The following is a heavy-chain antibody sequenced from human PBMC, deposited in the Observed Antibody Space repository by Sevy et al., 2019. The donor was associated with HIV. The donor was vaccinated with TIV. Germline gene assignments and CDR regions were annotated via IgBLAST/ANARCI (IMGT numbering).Heavy chain of an antibody. V-gene: IGHV3-48*01. CDR2: ITTSGGTI. J-gene: IGHJ3*02. CDR1: GFTFSSYD. D-gene: IGHD3-10*01. CDR3: ARDKMRGSFDI. Sequence: GGSLRLSCAASGFTFSSYDVNWVRQAPGKGLEWVSFITTSGGTIYYADSVKGRFTVSRDSAENSLYLQMNSPRVEDTAVYYCARDKMRGSFDIWGQGTMVTVSS.